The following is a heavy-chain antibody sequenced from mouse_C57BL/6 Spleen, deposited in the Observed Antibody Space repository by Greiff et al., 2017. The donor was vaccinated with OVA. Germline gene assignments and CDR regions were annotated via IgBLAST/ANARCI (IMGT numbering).Heavy chain of an antibody. J-gene: IGHJ4*01. CDR1: GFTFSNYG. D-gene: IGHD2-4*01. CDR2: ISSGGSYT. Sequence: EVQGVESGGDLVKPGGSLKLSCAASGFTFSNYGMSWVRQTPDKRLEWVATISSGGSYTYYPDSVKGRFTISRDNAKNTLYLQMSSLKSEDTAMYYCARDYDYDVYAMDYWGQGTSVTVSS. CDR3: ARDYDYDVYAMDY. V-gene: IGHV5-6*01.